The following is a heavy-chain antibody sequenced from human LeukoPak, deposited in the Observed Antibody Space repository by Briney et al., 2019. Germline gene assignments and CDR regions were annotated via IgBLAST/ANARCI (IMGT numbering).Heavy chain of an antibody. D-gene: IGHD6-25*01. J-gene: IGHJ6*03. CDR1: GGSISSSSYY. V-gene: IGHV4-39*07. CDR3: ARGVSPSGWDLGLFYYYYMDV. CDR2: IYYSGST. Sequence: SETLSLTCTVSGGSISSSSYYWGWIRQPPGKGLEWIGSIYYSGSTNYNPSLKSRVTISVDTSKNQFSLKLSSVTAADTAVYYCARGVSPSGWDLGLFYYYYMDVWGKGTTVTVSS.